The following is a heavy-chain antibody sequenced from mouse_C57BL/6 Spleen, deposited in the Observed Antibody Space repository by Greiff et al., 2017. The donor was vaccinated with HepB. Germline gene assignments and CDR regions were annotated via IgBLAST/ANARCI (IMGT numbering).Heavy chain of an antibody. V-gene: IGHV1-82*01. D-gene: IGHD2-3*01. Sequence: VQRVESGPELVKPGASVKISCKASGYAFSSSWMNWVKQRPGKGLEWIGRIYPGDGDTNYNGKFKGKATLTADKSSSTAYMQLSSLTSEDSAVYFCAREGWLQGDAMDYWGQGTSVTVSS. J-gene: IGHJ4*01. CDR1: GYAFSSSW. CDR3: AREGWLQGDAMDY. CDR2: IYPGDGDT.